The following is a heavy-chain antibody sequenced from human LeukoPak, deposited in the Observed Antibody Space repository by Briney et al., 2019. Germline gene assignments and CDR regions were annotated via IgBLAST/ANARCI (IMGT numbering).Heavy chain of an antibody. CDR3: ARVASSSWKTYYYYYMDV. CDR1: GYTFTSYD. J-gene: IGHJ6*03. V-gene: IGHV1-8*01. CDR2: MNPNSGNT. D-gene: IGHD6-13*01. Sequence: PRASVKVSCKASGYTFTSYDINWVRQATGQGLEWMGWMNPNSGNTGYAQKFQGRVTMTRNTSISTAYMELSSLRSEDTAVYYCARVASSSWKTYYYYYMDVWGKGTTVTVSS.